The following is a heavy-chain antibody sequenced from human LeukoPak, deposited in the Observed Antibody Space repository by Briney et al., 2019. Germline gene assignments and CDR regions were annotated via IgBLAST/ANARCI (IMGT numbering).Heavy chain of an antibody. Sequence: GGSLRLSCAASGFTFSSYEMNWVRQAPGKGLEWVSYISSSGSTIYYADSVKGRFTISRDNAKNSPYLQMNSLRAEDTAVYYCARGDSGSYYFDYWGQGTQVTVSS. D-gene: IGHD1-26*01. V-gene: IGHV3-48*03. CDR3: ARGDSGSYYFDY. CDR2: ISSSGSTI. J-gene: IGHJ4*02. CDR1: GFTFSSYE.